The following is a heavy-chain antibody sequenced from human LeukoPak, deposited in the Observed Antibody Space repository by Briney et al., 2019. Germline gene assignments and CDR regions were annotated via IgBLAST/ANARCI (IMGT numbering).Heavy chain of an antibody. Sequence: SVKVSCKASGGTFSSYAISWVRQAPGQGLEWMGRIIPILGIANYAQKFQGRVTITADKSTSTAYMELSGLRSEDTAVYYCARDQSGEWFDPWGQGTLVTVSS. J-gene: IGHJ5*02. D-gene: IGHD3-10*01. V-gene: IGHV1-69*04. CDR2: IIPILGIA. CDR1: GGTFSSYA. CDR3: ARDQSGEWFDP.